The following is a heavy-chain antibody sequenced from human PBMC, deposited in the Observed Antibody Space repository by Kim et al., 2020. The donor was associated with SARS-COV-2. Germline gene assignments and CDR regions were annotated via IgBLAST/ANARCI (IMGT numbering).Heavy chain of an antibody. CDR2: IYYSGST. Sequence: SETLSLTCTVSGGSISSSSYYWGWIRQPPGKGLEWIGSIYYSGSTYYNPSLKSRVTISVDTSKNQFSLKLSPVTAADTAVYYCARLSNYYDSSGRNYWGQGTLVTVSS. V-gene: IGHV4-39*01. D-gene: IGHD3-22*01. CDR3: ARLSNYYDSSGRNY. CDR1: GGSISSSSYY. J-gene: IGHJ4*02.